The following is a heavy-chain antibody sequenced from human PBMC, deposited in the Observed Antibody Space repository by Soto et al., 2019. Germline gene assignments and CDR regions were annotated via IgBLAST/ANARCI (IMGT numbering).Heavy chain of an antibody. CDR2: ISAYNGNT. V-gene: IGHV1-18*04. CDR1: GYTFTSYG. CDR3: AVAVAGQLPRSGYYYGMDV. D-gene: IGHD6-19*01. Sequence: ASVKVSCKASGYTFTSYGISWVRQAPGQGLEWMGWISAYNGNTNYAQKLQGRVTMTTDTSTSTAYMELRSLRSDDTAVYYCAVAVAGQLPRSGYYYGMDVWGQGTTVTVSS. J-gene: IGHJ6*02.